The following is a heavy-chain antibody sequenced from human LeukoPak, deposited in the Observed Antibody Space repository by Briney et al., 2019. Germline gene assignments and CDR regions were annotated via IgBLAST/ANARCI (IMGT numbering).Heavy chain of an antibody. CDR1: GFIFSNYG. J-gene: IGHJ4*02. V-gene: IGHV3-48*01. D-gene: IGHD5-12*01. Sequence: PGGSLRLSCAASGFIFSNYGMNWVRQAPGKGLEWVSYISTSSTTIYYADSVRGRFTISRDNAKHSLYLQMTSLRAEDTAVYYCARDRSVATPFDYWGQGTLVTVSS. CDR2: ISTSSTTI. CDR3: ARDRSVATPFDY.